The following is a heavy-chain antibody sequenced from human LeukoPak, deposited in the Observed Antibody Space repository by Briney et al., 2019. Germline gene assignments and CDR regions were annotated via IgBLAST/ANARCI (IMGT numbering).Heavy chain of an antibody. D-gene: IGHD5-24*01. CDR1: GYSISSGYY. J-gene: IGHJ4*02. Sequence: NSSETLSLTCAVSGYSISSGYYWGWIRQPPGKGLEWIGSIYHSGSTYYNPSLKSRVTISVDTSKNQFSLKLSSVTAADTAVYYCARDLGDGYNDWGQGTLVTVSS. CDR3: ARDLGDGYND. CDR2: IYHSGST. V-gene: IGHV4-38-2*02.